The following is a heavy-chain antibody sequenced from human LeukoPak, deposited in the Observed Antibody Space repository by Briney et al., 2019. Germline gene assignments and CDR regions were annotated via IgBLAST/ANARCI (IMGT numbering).Heavy chain of an antibody. J-gene: IGHJ3*02. CDR1: GFTFDDYA. D-gene: IGHD1-26*01. V-gene: IGHV3-9*03. CDR3: AKGDGGSTIGAFDI. CDR2: ISWNSGSI. Sequence: GGSLRLSCAASGFTFDDYAMHWVRQAPGKGLEWVSGISWNSGSIGYADSVKGRFTISRDNAKNSLYLQMNSLRAEDMALYYCAKGDGGSTIGAFDIWGQGTMVTVSS.